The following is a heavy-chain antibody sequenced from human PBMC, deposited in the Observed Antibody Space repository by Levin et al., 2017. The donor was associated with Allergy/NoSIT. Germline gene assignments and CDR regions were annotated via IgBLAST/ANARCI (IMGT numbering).Heavy chain of an antibody. CDR2: ISYDGSNK. D-gene: IGHD3-10*01. CDR3: AKDLGGPLWFREGYFDY. V-gene: IGHV3-30*18. CDR1: GFTFSSYG. J-gene: IGHJ4*02. Sequence: GESLKISCAASGFTFSSYGMHWVRQAPGKGLEWVAVISYDGSNKYYADSVKGRFTISRDNSKNTLYLQMNSLRAEDTAVYYCAKDLGGPLWFREGYFDYWGQGTLVTVSS.